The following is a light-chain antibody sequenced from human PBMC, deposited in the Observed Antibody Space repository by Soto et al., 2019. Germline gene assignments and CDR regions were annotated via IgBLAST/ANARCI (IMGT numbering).Light chain of an antibody. J-gene: IGKJ1*01. V-gene: IGKV1-5*03. CDR3: QQYSDHWT. CDR1: RSTINW. CDR2: KAS. Sequence: DIQLTQSPSTLSASVADRVAINCRARRSTINWWAWYQQKSGKGPKLLIYKASNLQTGVPSRFSGSGYGTEFTLTISSLPPDDGATYYCQQYSDHWTFGQGTKVDIK.